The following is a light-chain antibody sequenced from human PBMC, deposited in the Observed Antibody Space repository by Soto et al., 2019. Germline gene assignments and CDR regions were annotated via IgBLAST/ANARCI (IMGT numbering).Light chain of an antibody. Sequence: EIVMTQSPATLSVSPGERATLSCRASQSVSSNLAWYQQKPGQAPRLLIYGASTRATGIPARFSGSGSGTEFTLTISSLQSEDFAVYYCQQYNNWPPGHTWTFGQVTMVEIK. CDR3: QQYNNWPPGHTWT. J-gene: IGKJ1*01. CDR2: GAS. V-gene: IGKV3-15*01. CDR1: QSVSSN.